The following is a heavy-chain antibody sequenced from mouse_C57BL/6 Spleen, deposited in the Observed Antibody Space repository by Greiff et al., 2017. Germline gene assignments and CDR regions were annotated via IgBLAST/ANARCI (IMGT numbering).Heavy chain of an antibody. CDR1: GFTFSDYG. D-gene: IGHD2-3*01. V-gene: IGHV5-17*01. J-gene: IGHJ3*01. CDR2: ISSGSSTI. Sequence: EVHLVESGGGLVKPGGSLKLSCAASGFTFSDYGMHWVRQAPEKGLEWVAYISSGSSTIYYADTVKGRFTISRDNAKTTLFLQMTSLRSEDTAMYYCARPGDGYYGFFAYWGQGTLVTVSA. CDR3: ARPGDGYYGFFAY.